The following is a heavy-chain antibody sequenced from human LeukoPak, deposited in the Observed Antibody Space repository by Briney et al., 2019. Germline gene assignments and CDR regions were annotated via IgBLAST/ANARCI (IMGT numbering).Heavy chain of an antibody. Sequence: GGSLRLSCAASGFSFSTYSMNWVRQAPGKGPEWVSSISGSGGNTYYADSVKGRFTMSRDNSKNTLYLQMNSLRAEDTAVYFCAKTVSGSHSYQGGDYWGQGTLVTVST. D-gene: IGHD3-16*02. V-gene: IGHV3-23*01. CDR2: ISGSGGNT. J-gene: IGHJ4*02. CDR3: AKTVSGSHSYQGGDY. CDR1: GFSFSTYS.